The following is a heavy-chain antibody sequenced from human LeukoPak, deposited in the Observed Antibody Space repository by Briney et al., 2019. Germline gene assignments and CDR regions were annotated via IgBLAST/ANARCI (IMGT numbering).Heavy chain of an antibody. V-gene: IGHV2-5*01. CDR2: IYWNDDN. CDR1: GFSLSTTRVA. CDR3: AHGAFYSNNEGGVAEEPYNWFDP. Sequence: SGPTLVNPTETLTLTCTFSGFSLSTTRVAVGWIRQPPGKALEWLALIYWNDDNRYSPSLKSRLTITKDTSKNQVVLTMTNMDPVDTGTYYCAHGAFYSNNEGGVAEEPYNWFDPWGQGTLVTVSS. D-gene: IGHD6-13*01. J-gene: IGHJ5*02.